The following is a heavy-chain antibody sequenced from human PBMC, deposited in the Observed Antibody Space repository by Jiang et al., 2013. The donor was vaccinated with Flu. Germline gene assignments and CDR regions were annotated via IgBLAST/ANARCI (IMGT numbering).Heavy chain of an antibody. CDR1: GGSISSYY. Sequence: LLKPSETLSLTCTVSGGSISSYYWSWIRQPPGKGLEWIGYIYYSGSTNYNPSLKSRVTISVDTSKNQFSLKLSSVTAADTAVYYCARDYGYCSSTSCTKTKGYYYYYGMDVWGQGTTVTVSS. V-gene: IGHV4-59*13. CDR2: IYYSGST. CDR3: ARDYGYCSSTSCTKTKGYYYYYGMDV. D-gene: IGHD2-2*01. J-gene: IGHJ6*02.